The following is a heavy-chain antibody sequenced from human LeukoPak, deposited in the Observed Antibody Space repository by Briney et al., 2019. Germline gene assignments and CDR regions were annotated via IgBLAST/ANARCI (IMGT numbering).Heavy chain of an antibody. D-gene: IGHD2-15*01. Sequence: SGGSLRLSCAASGFTFSDYYMSWIRQAPGKGLEWVSYISGSSSYTDYADSVKGRFTVSRDNAKNSLYLQMNSLRAEDTAVYYCAGQEKRLSSSCPTWGQGTLVTVSS. J-gene: IGHJ4*02. V-gene: IGHV3-11*03. CDR1: GFTFSDYY. CDR2: ISGSSSYT. CDR3: AGQEKRLSSSCPT.